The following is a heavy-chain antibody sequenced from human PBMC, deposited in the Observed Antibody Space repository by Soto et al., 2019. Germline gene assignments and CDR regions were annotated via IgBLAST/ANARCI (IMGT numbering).Heavy chain of an antibody. CDR2: IYYSGST. Sequence: SETLSLTCTVSGGSISSGDYYWSWIRQPPGKGLEWIGYIYYSGSTNYNPSLKSRVTISVDTSKNQFSLKLSSVTAADTAVYYCARGIVGATSPFDYWGQGTLVTVSS. V-gene: IGHV4-30-4*02. CDR1: GGSISSGDYY. J-gene: IGHJ4*01. D-gene: IGHD1-26*01. CDR3: ARGIVGATSPFDY.